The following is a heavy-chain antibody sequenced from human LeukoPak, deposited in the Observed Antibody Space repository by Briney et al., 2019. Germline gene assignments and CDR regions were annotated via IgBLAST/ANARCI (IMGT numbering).Heavy chain of an antibody. J-gene: IGHJ4*02. CDR1: GYTFTGYY. V-gene: IGHV1-2*02. D-gene: IGHD3-10*01. CDR2: INPNSGGT. CDR3: ARQPGREGQNLWRVIDY. Sequence: GASVKVSCKASGYTFTGYYMHWVRQAPGQGLEWMGWINPNSGGTIYAQNFQGRVTMTRDTSITTAYMELSSLRSDDTAVYYCARQPGREGQNLWRVIDYWGQGTLVTVSS.